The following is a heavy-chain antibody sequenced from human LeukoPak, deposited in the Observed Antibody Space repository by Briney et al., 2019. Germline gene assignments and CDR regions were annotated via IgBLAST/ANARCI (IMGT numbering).Heavy chain of an antibody. Sequence: PGGSLRLSCAASGFTFSSYGMHWVRQAPGKGLEWVAVIWYDGSNKYYADSVKGRFTISRDNSKNTLYLQMNSLRTDDTAVYYCARRNYPDAFDIWGRGTMVTVSS. D-gene: IGHD1-7*01. V-gene: IGHV3-33*01. CDR1: GFTFSSYG. J-gene: IGHJ3*02. CDR2: IWYDGSNK. CDR3: ARRNYPDAFDI.